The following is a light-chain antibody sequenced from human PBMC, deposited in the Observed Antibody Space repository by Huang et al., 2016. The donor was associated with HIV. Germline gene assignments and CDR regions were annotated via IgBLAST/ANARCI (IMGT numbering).Light chain of an antibody. J-gene: IGKJ1*01. V-gene: IGKV3-20*01. CDR2: GAS. Sequence: EIVLTQSPGTLSLSPGERATLSCRASQSVSSSYLAWYQQKPGQAPRLLIYGASSRATGSPDRFSGSGSGTDCTLTISRLEPEDFAVYYCQQYGSSPATFGQGTKVEIK. CDR1: QSVSSSY. CDR3: QQYGSSPAT.